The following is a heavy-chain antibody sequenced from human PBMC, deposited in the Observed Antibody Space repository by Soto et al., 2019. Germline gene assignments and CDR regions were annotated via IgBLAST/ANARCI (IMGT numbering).Heavy chain of an antibody. V-gene: IGHV3-49*04. CDR3: SRDRGYSYGYGDY. D-gene: IGHD5-18*01. CDR1: GFTFGDYA. CDR2: IRSKASGGTT. Sequence: PGGSVRLSCTSSGFTFGDYAMSWVRQAPGKGLEWVGFIRSKASGGTTEYAASVQGRFTISREDSENIVYLQMNSLKTEDTAVYFCSRDRGYSYGYGDYWGPGTLVTVSS. J-gene: IGHJ4*02.